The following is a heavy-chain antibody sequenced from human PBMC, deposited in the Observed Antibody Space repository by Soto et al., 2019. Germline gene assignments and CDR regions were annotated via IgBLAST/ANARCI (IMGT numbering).Heavy chain of an antibody. Sequence: QVQLVESGGGVVQPGRSLRLSCAASGFTFSSYAVHWVRQAPGKGLEWVAVISHDGSNKYYADSVKGRFTISRDNSKNTLYLQMNSLRAEDTAVYYCARTYYYDSSDYYGPRDYYYSMDVWGQGTTVTVSS. CDR2: ISHDGSNK. D-gene: IGHD3-22*01. V-gene: IGHV3-30-3*01. J-gene: IGHJ6*02. CDR3: ARTYYYDSSDYYGPRDYYYSMDV. CDR1: GFTFSSYA.